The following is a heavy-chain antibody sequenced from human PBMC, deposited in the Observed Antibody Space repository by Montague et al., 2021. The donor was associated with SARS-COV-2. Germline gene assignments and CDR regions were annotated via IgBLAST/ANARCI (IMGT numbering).Heavy chain of an antibody. D-gene: IGHD2-8*01. V-gene: IGHV4-61*02. CDR1: GGSISSGSYY. CDR3: ARDRPSTLKTFYYYALDV. Sequence: TLSLTCTVSGGSISSGSYYWSWIRQPAGKGLEWIGRIYTSGSTNYNPSLKSRVTISVDTSKNQFSLKLSSVTAADTAVYYCARDRPSTLKTFYYYALDVWGQGTTVTVSS. CDR2: IYTSGST. J-gene: IGHJ6*02.